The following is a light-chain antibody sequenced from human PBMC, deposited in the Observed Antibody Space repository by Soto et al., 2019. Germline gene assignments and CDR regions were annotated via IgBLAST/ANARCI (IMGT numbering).Light chain of an antibody. CDR1: QSVSSN. CDR3: QQYNNWPIT. J-gene: IGKJ5*01. V-gene: IGKV3-15*01. Sequence: RVMTQSPATLSVSPGERATLSCRASQSVSSNLAWYQQKPGQAPRLLIYGASTRATGIPARFSGSGSGTEFTLTISSLQSEDFAVYYCQQYNNWPITFGQGTRLEI. CDR2: GAS.